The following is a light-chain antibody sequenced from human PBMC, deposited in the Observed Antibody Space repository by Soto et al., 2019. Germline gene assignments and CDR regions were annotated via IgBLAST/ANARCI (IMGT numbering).Light chain of an antibody. CDR3: QQYNNWPQT. V-gene: IGKV3-15*01. J-gene: IGKJ1*01. CDR1: QSVGTN. CDR2: GVS. Sequence: ERVMTQSPVTLSVSPGESVTLSCRASQSVGTNLAWYQQKPGQPPSLLIYGVSTRATGIPTRFSGSGSGRQFTLTISSLQSEDFAVYYCQQYNNWPQTFGEGTKVEIK.